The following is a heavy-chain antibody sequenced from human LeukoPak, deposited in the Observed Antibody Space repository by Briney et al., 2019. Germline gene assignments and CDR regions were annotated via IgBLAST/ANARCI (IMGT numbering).Heavy chain of an antibody. Sequence: GASVKVSCKAYGYTFTGYFIHWVRQAPGQGLEWMGWINPNNGGTKYEQKFQGRVTMTRDSSISTAYMELSRLRFDDTAVYYCAVWRGYVDFWSGPFDYWGQGTLATVSS. D-gene: IGHD3-3*01. J-gene: IGHJ4*02. V-gene: IGHV1-2*02. CDR2: INPNNGGT. CDR1: GYTFTGYF. CDR3: AVWRGYVDFWSGPFDY.